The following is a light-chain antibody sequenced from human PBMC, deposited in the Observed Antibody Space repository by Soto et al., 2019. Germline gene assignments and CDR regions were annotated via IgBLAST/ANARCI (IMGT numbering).Light chain of an antibody. Sequence: EIVLTQSPATLSLSPGERATLFCRASQRLSSCLAWFQQKPGQAPRLLIYDTSNRATGIPARFNGSGSGTDFTLTIRSLEPEDFAVYFCQQRANWPLTFGGGTKVEIK. V-gene: IGKV3-11*01. CDR2: DTS. J-gene: IGKJ4*01. CDR3: QQRANWPLT. CDR1: QRLSSC.